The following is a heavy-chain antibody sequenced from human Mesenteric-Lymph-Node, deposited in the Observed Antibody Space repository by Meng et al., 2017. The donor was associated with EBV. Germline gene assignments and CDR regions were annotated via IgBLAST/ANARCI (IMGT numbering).Heavy chain of an antibody. D-gene: IGHD3-16*01. Sequence: EVQLVESGGGLVNPGGPLRRSGAASGFTFSRYSMNWVRQVPGKGLEWVASISSRSSYIYYVDSVKGRFTISRDNAQNSLYLQMSSLRAEDTAVYYCAREGGGNYIDFYFDCWGQGTLVTVAS. V-gene: IGHV3-21*01. CDR3: AREGGGNYIDFYFDC. J-gene: IGHJ4*02. CDR2: ISSRSSYI. CDR1: GFTFSRYS.